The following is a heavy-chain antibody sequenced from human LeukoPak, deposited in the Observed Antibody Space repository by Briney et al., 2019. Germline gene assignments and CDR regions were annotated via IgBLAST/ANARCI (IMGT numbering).Heavy chain of an antibody. CDR1: GFTLSDYH. Sequence: GGSLRLSCAASGFTLSDYHMNWVRQAPGKGLEWVSAISGSGGSTYYADSVKGRFTISRDNSKNTLYLQMNSLRAEDTAVYYCAKERGDIVVVPAAKNYFDYWGQGTLVTVSS. J-gene: IGHJ4*02. D-gene: IGHD2-2*01. CDR2: ISGSGGST. CDR3: AKERGDIVVVPAAKNYFDY. V-gene: IGHV3-23*01.